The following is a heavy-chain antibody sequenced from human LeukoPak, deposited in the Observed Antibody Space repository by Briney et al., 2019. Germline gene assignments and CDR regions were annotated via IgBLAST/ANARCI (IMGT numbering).Heavy chain of an antibody. CDR2: IYYSGSI. D-gene: IGHD1-1*01. CDR3: ARLHMENWFDP. Sequence: PSETLSLTCTVSGGSISTNSYYWGWICQPPGKGLEWIGSIYYSGSIYYTPSLKSRVTISVDTSKNQVSLNLYSVTAADTAVYYCARLHMENWFDPWGQGTLVTVSS. CDR1: GGSISTNSYY. J-gene: IGHJ5*02. V-gene: IGHV4-39*01.